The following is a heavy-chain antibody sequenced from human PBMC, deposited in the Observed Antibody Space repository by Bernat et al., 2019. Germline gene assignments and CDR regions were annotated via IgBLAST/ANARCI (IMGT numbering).Heavy chain of an antibody. V-gene: IGHV1-2*04. CDR2: INPNSAGT. J-gene: IGHJ5*02. CDR1: GYTLSGYY. CDR3: ARGYYGSGRTGFDP. D-gene: IGHD3-10*01. Sequence: QVQLVQPVAEVKKPGASVKVSCKASGYTLSGYYIHWVRQAPGQGLEWMGRINPNSAGTNYAQKFQGWVTMTRDTSSSTAYRELRRLTSGSTAVYYCARGYYGSGRTGFDPWGQGTLVTVSS.